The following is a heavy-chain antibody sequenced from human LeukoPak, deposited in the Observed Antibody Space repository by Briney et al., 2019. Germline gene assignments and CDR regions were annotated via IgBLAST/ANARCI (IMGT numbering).Heavy chain of an antibody. CDR3: TRGYSGVSIYAFDI. CDR1: DSGFTLNDHY. Sequence: GGPLRLSCAASDSGFTLNDHYIDWVRQAPGKGLEWVGRTGNKADSYTTEYAASVKGRFTISRDDSRTSLYLQMNSLRTEDTAVYYCTRGYSGVSIYAFDIWGPGTMVTVSS. CDR2: TGNKADSYTT. V-gene: IGHV3-72*01. D-gene: IGHD5-12*01. J-gene: IGHJ3*02.